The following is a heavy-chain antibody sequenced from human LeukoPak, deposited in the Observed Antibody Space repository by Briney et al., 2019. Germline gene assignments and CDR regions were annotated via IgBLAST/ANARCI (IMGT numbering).Heavy chain of an antibody. Sequence: GGSLRLSCAASGFTVSTNYMSWVRQAPGKGLEWVSFVYSGGTTYYADSVKGRFTISRDNSKNTMYLQMNSLRAEDTAVYYCAKSLRGLIAVNDAFDMWGQGTRVTVSS. D-gene: IGHD6-19*01. J-gene: IGHJ3*02. CDR1: GFTVSTNY. CDR3: AKSLRGLIAVNDAFDM. CDR2: VYSGGTT. V-gene: IGHV3-53*01.